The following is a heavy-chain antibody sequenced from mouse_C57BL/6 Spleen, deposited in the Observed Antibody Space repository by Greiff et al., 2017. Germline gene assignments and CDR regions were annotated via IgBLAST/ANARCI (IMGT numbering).Heavy chain of an antibody. Sequence: EVKVVESGGDLVKPGGSLKLSCAAYGFTFSSYGMSWVRQTPDKRLEWVATISSGGSYTYYPDSVKGRFTISRDNAKNTLYLQMSSLKSEDTAMYYCASLLDYWGQGTTLTVSS. J-gene: IGHJ2*01. CDR1: GFTFSSYG. V-gene: IGHV5-6*01. CDR2: ISSGGSYT. CDR3: ASLLDY.